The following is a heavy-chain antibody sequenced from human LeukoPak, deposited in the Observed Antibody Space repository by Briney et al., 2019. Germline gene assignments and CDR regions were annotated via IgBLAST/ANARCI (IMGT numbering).Heavy chain of an antibody. D-gene: IGHD1-26*01. Sequence: ETLSLTCTVSGGSISSYYWSWVRQAPGKGLEWVSAISGSGGSTYYADSVKGRFTISRDNSKNTLYLQMNSLRAEDTAVYYCAIIVGATGSGYFDYWGQGTLVTVSS. J-gene: IGHJ4*02. CDR2: ISGSGGST. V-gene: IGHV3-23*01. CDR3: AIIVGATGSGYFDY. CDR1: GGSISSYY.